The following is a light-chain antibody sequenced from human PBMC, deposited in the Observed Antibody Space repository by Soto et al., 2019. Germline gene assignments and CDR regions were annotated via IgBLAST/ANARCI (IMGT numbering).Light chain of an antibody. CDR2: QDT. V-gene: IGLV3-1*01. CDR1: KLGDKY. CDR3: QAWDSNTALYV. J-gene: IGLJ1*01. Sequence: SYELTQPPSVSVSPGQTASITCSGDKLGDKYACWYQQKPGQSPVLVIYQDTKRPSGIPERFSGSNSGNTATLTISGTQAMDEADYYCQAWDSNTALYVFGTGTKLTVL.